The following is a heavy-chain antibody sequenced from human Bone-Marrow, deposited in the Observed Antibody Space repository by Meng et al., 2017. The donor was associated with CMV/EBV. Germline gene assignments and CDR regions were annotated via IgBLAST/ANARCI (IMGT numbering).Heavy chain of an antibody. CDR1: GYTFTSYY. CDR2: ISAYNGNT. Sequence: ASVKVSCKASGYTFTSYYMHWVRQAPGQGLEWMGWISAYNGNTNYAQKLQGRVTMTTDTSTSTAYMELRSLRSDDTAVYYCAREYRQRSLIQLWHYYYYAMDVWGQGTTVTVSS. V-gene: IGHV1-18*04. D-gene: IGHD1-1*01. J-gene: IGHJ6*02. CDR3: AREYRQRSLIQLWHYYYYAMDV.